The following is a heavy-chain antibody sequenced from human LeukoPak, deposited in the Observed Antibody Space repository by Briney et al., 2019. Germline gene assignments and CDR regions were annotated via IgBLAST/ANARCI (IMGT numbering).Heavy chain of an antibody. V-gene: IGHV3-21*01. CDR2: ISSSSSYI. J-gene: IGHJ4*02. D-gene: IGHD5-18*01. Sequence: GGSLRLSCATSGFTFSSYAMNWVRQAPGKGPEWVSSISSSSSYIYYADSVKGRFTISRDNAKNSLYLQMNSLRAEDTAVYYCARDVDTAMVPFDYWGQGTLVTVSS. CDR1: GFTFSSYA. CDR3: ARDVDTAMVPFDY.